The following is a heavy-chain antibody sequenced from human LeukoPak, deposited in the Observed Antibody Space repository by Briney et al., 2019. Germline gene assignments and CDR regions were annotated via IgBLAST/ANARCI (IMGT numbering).Heavy chain of an antibody. Sequence: PSETLSLTCAVYGGSFSGYYWSWIRQPPGKGLEWIGEINHSGSTNYNPSLKSRVTISVDTSKNQFSLQLRSAPAADTAVYYCARGRFTMVRGKGIFFDGWGQETLVTVSS. CDR3: ARGRFTMVRGKGIFFDG. CDR2: INHSGST. V-gene: IGHV4-34*01. CDR1: GGSFSGYY. J-gene: IGHJ4*02. D-gene: IGHD3-10*01.